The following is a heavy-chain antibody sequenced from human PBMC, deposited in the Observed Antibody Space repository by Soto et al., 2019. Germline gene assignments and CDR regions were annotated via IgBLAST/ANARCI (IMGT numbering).Heavy chain of an antibody. CDR3: ARGSGYENLVWFEG. V-gene: IGHV4-31*03. D-gene: IGHD5-12*01. CDR1: VVSISSGGYY. J-gene: IGHJ5*02. Sequence: PSDTLSLTCTFSVVSISSGGYYCSWIRQHPWKGLEWIGYIYYSGSTYYNPSLKSRVTISVDTSKNQFSLKLSSVTAADTAVYYCARGSGYENLVWFEGWGQGTLVTVSS. CDR2: IYYSGST.